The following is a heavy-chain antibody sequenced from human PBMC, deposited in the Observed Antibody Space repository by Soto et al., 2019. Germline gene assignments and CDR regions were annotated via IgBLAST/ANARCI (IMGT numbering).Heavy chain of an antibody. CDR2: VMPIIGIA. CDR1: GDTFSSYI. CDR3: ASTYSGGWYARYYFDY. Sequence: QVQLVQSGAEVKKPGSSVKVSCKASGDTFSSYIINWVRQAPGQGLEWMGRVMPIIGIANYAQKFQGTVTITADKSTSTAYMELSSLRSEDTAMYYCASTYSGGWYARYYFDYWGQGTLVIVSS. V-gene: IGHV1-69*02. J-gene: IGHJ4*02. D-gene: IGHD6-19*01.